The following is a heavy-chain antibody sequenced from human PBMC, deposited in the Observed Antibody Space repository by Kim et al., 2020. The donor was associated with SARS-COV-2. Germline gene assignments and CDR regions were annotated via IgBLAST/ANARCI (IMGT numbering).Heavy chain of an antibody. CDR3: ASVVYSGSRLDY. D-gene: IGHD5-12*01. V-gene: IGHV3-48*02. Sequence: YYADSVKGRFTISRDNAKNSLYLQMNSLRDEDTAVYYCASVVYSGSRLDYWGQGTLSPSPQ. J-gene: IGHJ4*02.